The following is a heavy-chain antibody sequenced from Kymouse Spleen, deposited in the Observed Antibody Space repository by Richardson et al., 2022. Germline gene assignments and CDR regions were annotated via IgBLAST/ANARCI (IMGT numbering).Heavy chain of an antibody. CDR1: GFTFDDYA. CDR3: AKDILSRYSNYYYYGMDV. V-gene: IGHV3-9*01. D-gene: IGHD4-11,IGHD4-11*01. J-gene: IGHJ6*02. CDR2: ISWNSGSI. Sequence: EVQLVESGGGLVQPGRSLRLSCAASGFTFDDYAMHWVRQAPGKGLEWVSGISWNSGSIGYADSVKGRFTISRDNAKNSLYLQMNSLRAEDTALYYCAKDILSRYSNYYYYGMDVWGQGTTVTVSS.